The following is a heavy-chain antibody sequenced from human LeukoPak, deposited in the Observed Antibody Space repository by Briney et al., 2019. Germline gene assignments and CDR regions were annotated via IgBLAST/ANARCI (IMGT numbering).Heavy chain of an antibody. D-gene: IGHD4-17*01. Sequence: SETLSLTCTVSGGSISSGGYSWSWNRQPPGKGLEWIGYIYHSGSTYYNPSLKSRVTISVDRSKNQFSLKLSSVTAADTAVYYCARSDYEYYYGMDVWGQGITVTVSS. CDR3: ARSDYEYYYGMDV. CDR2: IYHSGST. CDR1: GGSISSGGYS. V-gene: IGHV4-30-2*01. J-gene: IGHJ6*02.